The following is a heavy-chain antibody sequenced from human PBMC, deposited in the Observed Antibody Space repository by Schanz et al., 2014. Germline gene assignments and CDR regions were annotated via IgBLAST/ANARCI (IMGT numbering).Heavy chain of an antibody. CDR2: ISGSGGST. Sequence: EVQLMESGGGLVKPGGSLRLSCAASGFTFSSYAMSWVRQAPGKGLEWVSAISGSGGSTYYADSVKGRFTISRDNSKNTLYLQMNSLRAEDTAMYYCARWFLIRGVILDSWGQGTLVTVSS. CDR3: ARWFLIRGVILDS. J-gene: IGHJ4*02. CDR1: GFTFSSYA. V-gene: IGHV3-23*01. D-gene: IGHD3-10*01.